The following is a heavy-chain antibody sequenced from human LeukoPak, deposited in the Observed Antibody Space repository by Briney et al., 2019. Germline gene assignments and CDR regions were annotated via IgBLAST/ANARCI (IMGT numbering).Heavy chain of an antibody. CDR3: AKIFGFYSSFIVDY. V-gene: IGHV4-59*01. CDR1: GGSISSYY. Sequence: SETLSLTCTVSGGSISSYYWSWIRQPPGKGLEWIGYIYYSGSTNYNPSLRSRVTISVDTSKNQFSLKLSSVTAADTAVYYCAKIFGFYSSFIVDYWGQGTLVPVSS. CDR2: IYYSGST. J-gene: IGHJ4*02. D-gene: IGHD3-3*01.